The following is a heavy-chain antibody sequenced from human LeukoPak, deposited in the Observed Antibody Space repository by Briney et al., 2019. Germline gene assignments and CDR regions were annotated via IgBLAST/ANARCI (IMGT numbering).Heavy chain of an antibody. CDR1: GYTFTSYG. CDR2: ISAYNGNT. J-gene: IGHJ6*02. CDR3: ARGVHTGYSSDWYPLQYYYYGMDV. V-gene: IGHV1-18*01. Sequence: AASVKVSCKASGYTFTSYGISWVRQAPGQGLEWMGWISAYNGNTNYAQKLQGRVTMTTDTSTSTAYMELRSLRSDDTAVYYCARGVHTGYSSDWYPLQYYYYGMDVWGQGTTVTVSS. D-gene: IGHD6-19*01.